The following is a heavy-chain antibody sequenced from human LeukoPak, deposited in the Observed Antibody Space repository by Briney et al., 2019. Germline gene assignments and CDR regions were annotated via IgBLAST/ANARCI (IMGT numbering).Heavy chain of an antibody. CDR3: AKSGDIVVVPAASPFGY. Sequence: GGSLGLSCAASGFTFSSYAMSWVRQAPGKGLEWVSAISGSGGSTYYADSVKGRFTISRDNSKNTLYLQMNSLRAEDTAVYYCAKSGDIVVVPAASPFGYWGQGTLVTVSS. J-gene: IGHJ4*02. CDR2: ISGSGGST. CDR1: GFTFSSYA. V-gene: IGHV3-23*01. D-gene: IGHD2-2*01.